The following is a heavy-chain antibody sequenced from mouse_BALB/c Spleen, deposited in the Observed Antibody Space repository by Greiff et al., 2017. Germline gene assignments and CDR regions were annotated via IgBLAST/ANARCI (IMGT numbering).Heavy chain of an antibody. CDR3: ASGNYGFAY. CDR1: GFTFSSYA. J-gene: IGHJ3*01. Sequence: EVHLVESGGGLVKPGGSLKLSCAASGFTFSSYAMSWVRQTPEKRLEWVATISSGGSYTYYPDSVKGRFTISRDNAKNTLYLQMSSLRSEDTAMYYCASGNYGFAYWGQGTLVTVSA. CDR2: ISSGGSYT. V-gene: IGHV5-9-3*01. D-gene: IGHD2-1*01.